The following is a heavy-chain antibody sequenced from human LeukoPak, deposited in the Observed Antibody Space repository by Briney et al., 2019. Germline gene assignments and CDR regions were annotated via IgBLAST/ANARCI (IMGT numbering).Heavy chain of an antibody. Sequence: SETLSLTCAVSGGSFIGYHWNWIRQSPGKGLEWIAEINHRGGTNYNPSLKNRVTISINTSKNQFSLNLKSVTATDTAVYYCARAPTTEETVPYYFDDWGPGTMVTVSS. V-gene: IGHV4-34*01. D-gene: IGHD4-23*01. CDR2: INHRGGT. J-gene: IGHJ4*02. CDR3: ARAPTTEETVPYYFDD. CDR1: GGSFIGYH.